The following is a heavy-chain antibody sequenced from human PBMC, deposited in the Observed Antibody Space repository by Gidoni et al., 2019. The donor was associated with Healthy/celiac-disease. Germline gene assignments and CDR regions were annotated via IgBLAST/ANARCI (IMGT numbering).Heavy chain of an antibody. V-gene: IGHV1-8*02. Sequence: QVPLVQSGAEVKKPGASVKVSCKASGYTFTSYDINWVRQATGHGLEWMGWMNPNSGNTGYAQKFQGRVTMTRNTSISTAYMELSSLRSEDTAVYYCARGGVQLERRYYYYGMDVWGQGTTVTVSS. CDR1: GYTFTSYD. D-gene: IGHD1-1*01. CDR2: MNPNSGNT. J-gene: IGHJ6*02. CDR3: ARGGVQLERRYYYYGMDV.